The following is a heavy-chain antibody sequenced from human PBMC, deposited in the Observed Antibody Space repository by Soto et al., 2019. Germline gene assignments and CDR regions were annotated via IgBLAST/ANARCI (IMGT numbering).Heavy chain of an antibody. D-gene: IGHD3-16*01. CDR1: GFTFSSYG. V-gene: IGHV3-30*18. J-gene: IGHJ6*02. Sequence: PGGSLRLSCAASGFTFSSYGMHWVRQAPCKGLEWVAVISYDGSNKYYADSVKGRFTISRDNSKNTLYLQMNSLRAEDTAVYYCAKGLGRTYYYCYGMDVWGQGTTVTVSS. CDR2: ISYDGSNK. CDR3: AKGLGRTYYYCYGMDV.